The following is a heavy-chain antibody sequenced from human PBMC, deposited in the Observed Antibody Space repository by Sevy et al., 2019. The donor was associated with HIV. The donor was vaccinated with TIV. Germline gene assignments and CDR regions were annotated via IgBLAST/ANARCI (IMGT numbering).Heavy chain of an antibody. J-gene: IGHJ4*02. CDR2: IWYDGSNK. Sequence: GGSLRLSCAAFGFTYNGYGMHWVRQAPGKGLEWVAVIWYDGSNKEYADSVKDRFTISRDNSKNTLYLQMNNLRAEDTAVYDCARESIAVAGIGYYFHYWGQGTLVTVSS. CDR3: ARESIAVAGIGYYFHY. CDR1: GFTYNGYG. D-gene: IGHD6-19*01. V-gene: IGHV3-33*01.